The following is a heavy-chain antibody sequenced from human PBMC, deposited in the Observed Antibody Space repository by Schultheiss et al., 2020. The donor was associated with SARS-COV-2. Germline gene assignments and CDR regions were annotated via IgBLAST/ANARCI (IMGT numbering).Heavy chain of an antibody. J-gene: IGHJ6*03. CDR3: ARGTYYDFWSGYRYEYYYMDV. CDR1: GGSFSGYY. D-gene: IGHD3-3*01. V-gene: IGHV4-59*12. CDR2: IYYSGST. Sequence: SETLSLTCAVYGGSFSGYYWSWIRQPPGKGLEWIGYIYYSGSTNYNPSLKSRVTISVDTSKNQFSLKLSSVTAADTAVYYCARGTYYDFWSGYRYEYYYMDVWGKGTTVTVSS.